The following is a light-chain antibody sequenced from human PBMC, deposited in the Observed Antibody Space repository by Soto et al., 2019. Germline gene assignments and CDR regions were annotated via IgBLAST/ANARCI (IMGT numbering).Light chain of an antibody. J-gene: IGLJ1*01. CDR2: RNN. V-gene: IGLV1-47*01. Sequence: QSVLTQPPSASGTPGRGVTISCSGSSSNIGSNYVYWYQQLPGTAPKLLIYRNNQRPSGVPDRFSGSKSGTSASLAISGLRSEDEADYYCAAWDDSLSGYVFGTGTKVTVL. CDR3: AAWDDSLSGYV. CDR1: SSNIGSNY.